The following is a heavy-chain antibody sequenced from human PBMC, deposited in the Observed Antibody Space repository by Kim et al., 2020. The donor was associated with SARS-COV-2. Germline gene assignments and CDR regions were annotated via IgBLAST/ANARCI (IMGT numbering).Heavy chain of an antibody. CDR2: VFYSGST. V-gene: IGHV4-39*01. Sequence: SETLSLTCTVSGGSISTTSHYWDWVRQPPGKGLEWIGSVFYSGSTFYNPSLKSRVTISVDTSNNQFSLRLTSVTAADTAVYFCTRQDNRGAFGLNFDHWGQGILVTVSS. J-gene: IGHJ4*02. CDR3: TRQDNRGAFGLNFDH. CDR1: GGSISTTSHY. D-gene: IGHD3-16*01.